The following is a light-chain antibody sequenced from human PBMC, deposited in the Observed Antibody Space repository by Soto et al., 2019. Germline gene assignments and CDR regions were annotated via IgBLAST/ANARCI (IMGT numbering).Light chain of an antibody. CDR1: QSINIE. V-gene: IGKV3-15*01. CDR3: QQCHNWPLT. Sequence: EIVRTQSPATLSLSPGERAALSCRAIQSINIELAWYQQKPGQPPRLLIDGASTRVTGVQARFTGSESGSEFTLPISGLQSEDVAVYYCQQCHNWPLTFGKGTRLEI. CDR2: GAS. J-gene: IGKJ2*01.